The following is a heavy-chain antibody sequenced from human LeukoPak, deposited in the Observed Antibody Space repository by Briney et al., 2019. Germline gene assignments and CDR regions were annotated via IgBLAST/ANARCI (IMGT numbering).Heavy chain of an antibody. CDR3: ARGEYDFWSGYRNGFDY. Sequence: ASVKVSCKASGYTFTSYDINWVRQATGQGLEWMGWMNPNSGNTGYAQKFQGRVTMTRNTSISTAYMELSSLRSEDTAVYYCARGEYDFWSGYRNGFDYWGQGTLDTVSS. D-gene: IGHD3-3*01. J-gene: IGHJ4*02. CDR2: MNPNSGNT. CDR1: GYTFTSYD. V-gene: IGHV1-8*01.